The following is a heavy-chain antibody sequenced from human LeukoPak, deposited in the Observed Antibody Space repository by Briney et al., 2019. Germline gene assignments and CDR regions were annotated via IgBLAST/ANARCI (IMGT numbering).Heavy chain of an antibody. CDR2: INQDGSGK. Sequence: GGSLRLTCATSGFTFSRHWMSWVRQAPGKGLEWVANINQDGSGKYYVDSVKGRFTISRDNAKNSLYLQMNSLRSEDTAIYYCAEGTTGWGQGTLVTVSS. CDR3: AEGTTG. J-gene: IGHJ1*01. D-gene: IGHD1-1*01. V-gene: IGHV3-7*01. CDR1: GFTFSRHW.